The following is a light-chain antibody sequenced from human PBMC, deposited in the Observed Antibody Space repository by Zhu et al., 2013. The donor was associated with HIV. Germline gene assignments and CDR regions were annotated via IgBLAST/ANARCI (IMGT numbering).Light chain of an antibody. Sequence: DIQMTQSPSSLSASAGDRVTITCRASQDIRNDLGWYQQKPGNAPKLLIFGVSTLQSGVPSRFSGSGSGTDFTLTITSLQPEDFATYYCQQTSSAPFTFGGGTKVEIQ. J-gene: IGKJ4*01. CDR2: GVS. CDR3: QQTSSAPFT. V-gene: IGKV1-39*01. CDR1: QDIRND.